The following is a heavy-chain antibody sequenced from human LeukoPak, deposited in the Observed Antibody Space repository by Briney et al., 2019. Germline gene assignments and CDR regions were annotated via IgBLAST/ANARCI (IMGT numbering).Heavy chain of an antibody. CDR3: ASGGSFYYYGMDV. D-gene: IGHD1-26*01. CDR2: INHSGST. CDR1: GGSISSSSYY. Sequence: PSETLSLTCTVSGGSISSSSYYWGWIRQPPGKGLEWIGEINHSGSTNYNPSLKSRVTISVDTSKNQFSLKLSSVTAADTAVYYCASGGSFYYYGMDVWGQGTTVTVSS. V-gene: IGHV4-39*07. J-gene: IGHJ6*02.